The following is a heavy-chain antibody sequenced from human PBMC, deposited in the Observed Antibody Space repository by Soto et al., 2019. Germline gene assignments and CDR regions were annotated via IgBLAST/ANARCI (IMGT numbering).Heavy chain of an antibody. D-gene: IGHD3-16*01. CDR3: AKELRETGGYYFDC. V-gene: IGHV3-30*18. Sequence: QVQLVESGGGVVQPGRSLRLSCAASGFSFSKYGMHWVRQAPGKGLEWVAEMSDDGSKKYYGDSVKGRVTISRDPSKNTLYLLMDSLRTEDTAMYYCAKELRETGGYYFDCWGQGTLVTVSS. CDR2: MSDDGSKK. J-gene: IGHJ4*02. CDR1: GFSFSKYG.